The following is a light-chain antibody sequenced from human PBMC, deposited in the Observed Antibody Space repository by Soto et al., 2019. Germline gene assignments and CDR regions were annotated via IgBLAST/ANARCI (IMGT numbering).Light chain of an antibody. J-gene: IGKJ1*01. Sequence: EIVLTQSPGNLSLSPGERATLSCKASQSVSSNFLAWYQRKPGQAPRLIIYAASYSATAIPYRFSGGWSGTDSTLIITRLETEYFAVYFCQQYGTSPPTFVQGTKVEI. CDR3: QQYGTSPPT. CDR2: AAS. V-gene: IGKV3-20*01. CDR1: QSVSSNF.